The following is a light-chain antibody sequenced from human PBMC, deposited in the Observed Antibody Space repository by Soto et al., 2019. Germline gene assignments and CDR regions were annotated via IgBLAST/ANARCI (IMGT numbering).Light chain of an antibody. V-gene: IGLV2-14*01. CDR1: SSDVGGYNY. CDR3: SSYTSSSTLVV. CDR2: EVN. J-gene: IGLJ3*02. Sequence: QSALTQPASVSGSPGQSITISCTGTSSDVGGYNYVSWYQQHPGKAPKVMIYEVNNRPSGVSNRFSGSKSGNTASLTISGLQAEDEADYYCSSYTSSSTLVVFGGGTKVTVL.